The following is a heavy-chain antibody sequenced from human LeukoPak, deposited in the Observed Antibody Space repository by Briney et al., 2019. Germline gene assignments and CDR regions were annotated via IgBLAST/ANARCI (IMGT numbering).Heavy chain of an antibody. CDR1: EFSFGRFG. CDR2: ISSSSSDI. D-gene: IGHD5-12*01. J-gene: IGHJ6*03. V-gene: IGHV3-21*01. Sequence: GGSLRLSCAVSEFSFGRFGMTWVRQAPGKGLEWVSSISSSSSDIYYVDSVKGRFTISRDNSKNSLYLQMNSLRAEDTAVYYCATGYSGYHSNYYYMDVWGKGTTVTVSS. CDR3: ATGYSGYHSNYYYMDV.